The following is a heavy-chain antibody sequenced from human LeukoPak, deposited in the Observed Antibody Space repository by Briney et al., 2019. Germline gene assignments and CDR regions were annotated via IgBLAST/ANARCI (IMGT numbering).Heavy chain of an antibody. CDR2: MNPNSGNT. D-gene: IGHD2/OR15-2a*01. CDR3: ARCKTGDWFDP. J-gene: IGHJ5*02. Sequence: GASVKVSCKASGYTFTSYDINWVRQATGQGLEWMGWMNPNSGNTGYAQKFQGRVTMTRDTSINTAYMELSSLRSDDTAVYYCARCKTGDWFDPWGQGTLVTVSS. CDR1: GYTFTSYD. V-gene: IGHV1-8*01.